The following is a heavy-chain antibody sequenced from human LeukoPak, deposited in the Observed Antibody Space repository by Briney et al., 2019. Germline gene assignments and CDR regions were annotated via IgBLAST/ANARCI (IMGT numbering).Heavy chain of an antibody. J-gene: IGHJ6*03. CDR2: ISGSGVST. D-gene: IGHD6-13*01. CDR3: AREGSSWYSVIYYYYYMDV. V-gene: IGHV3-23*01. CDR1: RFSFSTYG. Sequence: GGSLRLSCAASRFSFSTYGMSWVRQTPERGLEWVSAISGSGVSTYYADSVKGRFTISRDNSKNTLSLQMNSLRVEDTAVYYCAREGSSWYSVIYYYYYMDVWGKGTTVTVSS.